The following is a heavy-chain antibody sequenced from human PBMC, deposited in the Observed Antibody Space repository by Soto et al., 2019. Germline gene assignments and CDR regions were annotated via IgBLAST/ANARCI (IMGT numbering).Heavy chain of an antibody. Sequence: PGGSLRLSCAASGFTFSTSWMTWVRQAPGKGLEWLANIKEDGSVKNYADSVRGRLTISRDNAKNSLYLQMSSLRAEDTALYYCVKGRGGTYGTYYFDFWGQGTLVTVSS. CDR2: IKEDGSVK. CDR1: GFTFSTSW. V-gene: IGHV3-7*03. CDR3: VKGRGGTYGTYYFDF. J-gene: IGHJ4*02. D-gene: IGHD1-26*01.